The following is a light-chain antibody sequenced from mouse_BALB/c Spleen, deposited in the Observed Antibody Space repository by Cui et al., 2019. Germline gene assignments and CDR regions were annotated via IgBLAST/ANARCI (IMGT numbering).Light chain of an antibody. CDR2: LVS. Sequence: DVVMSETPLTLSVTIGHPASSTCKSSQSLLGSDGKTYLNWLLQRPGQSPKRLIYLVSKLDSGVPDRFTGSGSGTDFTLKISRVEAEDLGVYYCWQGTHFPQTFGGGTKLEIK. CDR1: QSLLGSDGKTY. CDR3: WQGTHFPQT. V-gene: IGKV1-135*01. J-gene: IGKJ1*01.